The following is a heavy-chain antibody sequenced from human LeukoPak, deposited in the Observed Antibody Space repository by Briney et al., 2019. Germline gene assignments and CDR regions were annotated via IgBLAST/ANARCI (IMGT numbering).Heavy chain of an antibody. J-gene: IGHJ4*02. Sequence: KSGESLKISCKGSGYGFTTYWIGWVRQMPGKGLEWMGIIYPGDSDTRYSPSFQGQVTISVDKSTTTAYLQWSSLKASDTAMYYCARPDSSGWFQIDYWGQGTLVTVSS. CDR3: ARPDSSGWFQIDY. CDR2: IYPGDSDT. CDR1: GYGFTTYW. V-gene: IGHV5-51*01. D-gene: IGHD6-19*01.